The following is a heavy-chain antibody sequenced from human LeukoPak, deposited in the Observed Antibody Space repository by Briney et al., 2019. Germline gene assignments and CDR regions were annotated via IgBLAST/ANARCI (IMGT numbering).Heavy chain of an antibody. J-gene: IGHJ6*02. Sequence: LSLTCPVSGGSISSGDYYMSWIRQAPGKGLEWVSYISSSSSYTNYADSWKGRFTISRDNAKNSLYLQMNSLRTEDTAVYYYLNRLRSDGTGLSQRARAYYYYYGMDVWGQGTTVTVSS. CDR2: ISSSSSYT. V-gene: IGHV3-11*03. D-gene: IGHD1-1*01. CDR1: GGSISSGDYY. CDR3: LNRLRSDGTGLSQRARAYYYYYGMDV.